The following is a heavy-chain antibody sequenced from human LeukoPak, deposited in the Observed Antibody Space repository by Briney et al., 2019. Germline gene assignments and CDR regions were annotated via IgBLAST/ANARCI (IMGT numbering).Heavy chain of an antibody. V-gene: IGHV4-39*07. CDR2: INYSGST. Sequence: SETLSLTCTVSGGSISSSSYYWGWIRQPPGKGLEWIGSINYSGSTYYNPSLKSRVTISVDTSKNQFSLKLISVTAEDTAVYYCAKDYYSDSSGNTIFDYWGQGTLVTVSS. J-gene: IGHJ4*02. CDR3: AKDYYSDSSGNTIFDY. D-gene: IGHD3-22*01. CDR1: GGSISSSSYY.